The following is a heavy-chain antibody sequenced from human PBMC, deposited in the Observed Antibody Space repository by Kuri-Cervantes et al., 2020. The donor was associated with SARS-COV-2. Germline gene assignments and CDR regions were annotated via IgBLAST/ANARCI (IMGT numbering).Heavy chain of an antibody. CDR1: GFTFSSYG. CDR3: ARDQCYYDSSGYCPYYYGMDV. V-gene: IGHV3-30*03. J-gene: IGHJ6*02. D-gene: IGHD3-22*01. Sequence: GGSLRLSCAASGFTFSSYGMHWVRQAPGKGLEWVAVISYDGSNKYYADSVKGRFTISRDNSKNTLYLQMNSLRAEDTAVYYCARDQCYYDSSGYCPYYYGMDVWGQGTTVTVSS. CDR2: ISYDGSNK.